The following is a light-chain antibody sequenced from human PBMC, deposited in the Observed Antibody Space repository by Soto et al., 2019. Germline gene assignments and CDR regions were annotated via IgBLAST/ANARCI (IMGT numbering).Light chain of an antibody. J-gene: IGKJ1*01. CDR1: QRIXSSY. Sequence: VLTQSPGTLSLSPGERATLSCRARQRIXSSYLAWHQQKPGQAPRLPXDGASSRATGIPDRLSGSGSGTDFTLTISRLEPEDFAVYYCQQYGRSRWTFGQGTKVDI. V-gene: IGKV3-20*01. CDR2: GAS. CDR3: QQYGRSRWT.